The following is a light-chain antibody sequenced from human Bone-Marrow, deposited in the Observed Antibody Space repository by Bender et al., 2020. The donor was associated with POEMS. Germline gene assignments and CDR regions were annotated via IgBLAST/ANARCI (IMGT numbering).Light chain of an antibody. J-gene: IGLJ1*01. V-gene: IGLV2-23*01. CDR2: EGS. CDR1: SSDVGNSNL. Sequence: QSALTQPASVSGSPGQSVTISCIGTSSDVGNSNLVSWFQQHPGRAPKLLIYEGSHRPSGVSNRFSASKSGNTASLTISGLQTDDEADYYCCAYAGSDTYVFGSGTQVSVL. CDR3: CAYAGSDTYV.